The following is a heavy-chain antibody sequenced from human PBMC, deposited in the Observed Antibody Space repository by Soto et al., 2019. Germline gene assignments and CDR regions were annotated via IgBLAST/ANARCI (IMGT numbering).Heavy chain of an antibody. CDR2: ISGGGDNT. Sequence: GGSLGLSCAASGFTFSSYAMSWVRQAAGKGLEWVSGISGGGDNTYYADSVKGRFAISRDNSKNTLYLQMNTLRVEDTAIYYCAKDYYRPFDYWGQGTLVTVSS. D-gene: IGHD1-26*01. CDR1: GFTFSSYA. V-gene: IGHV3-23*01. J-gene: IGHJ4*02. CDR3: AKDYYRPFDY.